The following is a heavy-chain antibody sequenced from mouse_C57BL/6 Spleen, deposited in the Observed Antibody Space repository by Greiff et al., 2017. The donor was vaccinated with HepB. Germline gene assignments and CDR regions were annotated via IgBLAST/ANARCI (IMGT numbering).Heavy chain of an antibody. J-gene: IGHJ2*01. V-gene: IGHV5-17*01. Sequence: EVKLVESGGGLVKPGGSLKLSCAASGFTFSDYGMHWVRQAPEKGLEWVAYISSGSSTIYYADTVKGRFTISRDNAKNTLFLQMTSLRSEDTAMYYGARGAAVVAKHFDYWGQGTTLTVAS. CDR1: GFTFSDYG. D-gene: IGHD1-1*01. CDR2: ISSGSSTI. CDR3: ARGAAVVAKHFDY.